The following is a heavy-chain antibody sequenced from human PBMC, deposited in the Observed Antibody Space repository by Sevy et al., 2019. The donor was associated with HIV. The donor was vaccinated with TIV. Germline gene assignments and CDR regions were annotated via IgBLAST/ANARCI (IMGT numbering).Heavy chain of an antibody. Sequence: GGYLRLSCVASGFTFSNYWMTWVRQAPGKGLEWVANIKEDGTENYSVDSVKGRFTISRDNAKKSLYLQMNNLTVEDTTVYYCARSRRAPDYWGQGILVTVSS. CDR1: GFTFSNYW. CDR2: IKEDGTEN. J-gene: IGHJ4*02. CDR3: ARSRRAPDY. V-gene: IGHV3-7*01.